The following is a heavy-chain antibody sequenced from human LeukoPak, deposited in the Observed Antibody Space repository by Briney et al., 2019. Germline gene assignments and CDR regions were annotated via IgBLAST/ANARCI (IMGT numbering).Heavy chain of an antibody. Sequence: GGSLRLSCAASGFTFGTFWMGWVRQVPGKGLEWVANINQGGSAQYYVDSVKGRFTISRDNAENALYLQMNSLRAEDTAVYFCARDISASGIFFDSWGQGTLVTVSS. D-gene: IGHD6-13*01. CDR1: GFTFGTFW. J-gene: IGHJ4*02. V-gene: IGHV3-7*01. CDR2: INQGGSAQ. CDR3: ARDISASGIFFDS.